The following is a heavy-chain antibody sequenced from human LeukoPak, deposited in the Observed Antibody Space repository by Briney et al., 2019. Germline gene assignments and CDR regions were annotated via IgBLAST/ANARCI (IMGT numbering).Heavy chain of an antibody. CDR3: GRDKGPNTIGY. CDR1: GITFRTSW. V-gene: IGHV3-7*01. CDR2: IKEDGGDK. J-gene: IGHJ4*02. D-gene: IGHD2-2*01. Sequence: GGSLRLSCAASGITFRTSWMSWVRQAPGKGLEWVASIKEDGGDKYYLDSVKGRFTISKDNAKNSLSLQMDSLRAEDTAVYYCGRDKGPNTIGYWGQGTLVTVSS.